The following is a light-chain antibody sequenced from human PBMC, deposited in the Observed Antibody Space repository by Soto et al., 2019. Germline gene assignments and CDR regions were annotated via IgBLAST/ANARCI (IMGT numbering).Light chain of an antibody. V-gene: IGLV1-47*01. J-gene: IGLJ1*01. CDR2: RNN. CDR3: AAWDDSLSGFYV. Sequence: QSVLTQPPSASGTRGQRVTISCSGSSSNIGSNYVYWYQQLPGTAPKLLIYRNNQRPSGVPDRFSGSKSGTSASLAISGLRSEDEADYYCAAWDDSLSGFYVFGTGTKVTVL. CDR1: SSNIGSNY.